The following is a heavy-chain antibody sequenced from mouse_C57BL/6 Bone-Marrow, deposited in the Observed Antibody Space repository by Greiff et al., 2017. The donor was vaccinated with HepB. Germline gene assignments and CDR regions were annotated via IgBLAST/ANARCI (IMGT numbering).Heavy chain of an antibody. Sequence: QVQLKESGAELVKPGASVKISCKASGYAFSSYWMNWVKQRPGKGLEWIGQIYPGDGDTNYNGKFKGKATLTADKSSSTAYMQLSSLTSEDSAVYVCARGEGYYSNYNDYWGQGTTLTVSS. D-gene: IGHD2-5*01. J-gene: IGHJ2*01. V-gene: IGHV1-80*01. CDR1: GYAFSSYW. CDR3: ARGEGYYSNYNDY. CDR2: IYPGDGDT.